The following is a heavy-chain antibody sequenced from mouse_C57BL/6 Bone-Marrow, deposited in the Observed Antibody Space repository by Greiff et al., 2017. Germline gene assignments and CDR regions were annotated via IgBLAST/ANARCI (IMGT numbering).Heavy chain of an antibody. V-gene: IGHV1-55*01. D-gene: IGHD3-2*01. CDR3: ASGRQPAFGFAY. CDR2: IYPGSGST. J-gene: IGHJ3*01. CDR1: GYTFTSYW. Sequence: QVQLQQPGAELVKPGASVKMSCKASGYTFTSYWITWVKQRPGQGLEWIGDIYPGSGSTNYNEKFKSKATLTVDTSSSTAYMQLSSLTSEVSAVYYCASGRQPAFGFAYWGQETLVTVSA.